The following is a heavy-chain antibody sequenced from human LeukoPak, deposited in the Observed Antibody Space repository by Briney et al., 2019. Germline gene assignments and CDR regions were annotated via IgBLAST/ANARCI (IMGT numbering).Heavy chain of an antibody. CDR3: TRRGSGNGGTYAGMDV. J-gene: IGHJ6*02. CDR2: LLYNGNT. CDR1: GGSISSDVHY. D-gene: IGHD1-26*01. V-gene: IGHV4-39*01. Sequence: SETLSLTCTVAGGSISSDVHYWDWIRQAPGKGLEWIGSLLYNGNTWYNPSLESRVTISVDTSENQFSLRLTSVNAADTALYFCTRRGSGNGGTYAGMDVWGPGTSVTVSS.